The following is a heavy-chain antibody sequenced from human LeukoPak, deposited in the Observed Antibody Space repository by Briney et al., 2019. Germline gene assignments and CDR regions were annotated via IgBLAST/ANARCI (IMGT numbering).Heavy chain of an antibody. J-gene: IGHJ4*02. CDR2: IYYSGST. Sequence: PSETLSLTCTVSGGSISSSSYYWGWIRQPPGKGLEWIGSIYYSGSTYYNPSLKSRVTISVDTSKNHFSPKLSSVTAADTAVYYCARHTGSGWHFDYWGQGTLVTVSS. V-gene: IGHV4-39*01. D-gene: IGHD6-19*01. CDR3: ARHTGSGWHFDY. CDR1: GGSISSSSYY.